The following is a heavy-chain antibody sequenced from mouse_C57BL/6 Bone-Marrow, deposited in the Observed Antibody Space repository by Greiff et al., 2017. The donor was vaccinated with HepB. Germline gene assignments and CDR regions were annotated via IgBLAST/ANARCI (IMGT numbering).Heavy chain of an antibody. D-gene: IGHD2-4*01. V-gene: IGHV2-2*01. CDR3: ARPRIYYDYEGAMDY. CDR1: GFSLTSYG. J-gene: IGHJ4*01. Sequence: QVQLKESGPGLVQPSQSLSITCTVSGFSLTSYGVHWVRQSPGKGLEWLGVIWSGGSTDYNAAFISRLSISKDNSKSQVFFKMNSLQADDTAIYYCARPRIYYDYEGAMDYWGQGTSVTVSS. CDR2: IWSGGST.